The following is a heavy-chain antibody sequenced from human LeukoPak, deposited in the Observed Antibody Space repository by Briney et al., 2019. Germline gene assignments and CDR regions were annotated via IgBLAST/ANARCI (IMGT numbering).Heavy chain of an antibody. CDR1: GFTFSTYS. D-gene: IGHD6-6*01. CDR3: VKGSGAARPYYFDY. CDR2: ISSSSGTI. Sequence: PGGSLRLSCAASGFTFSTYSMNWVRQTPEKGLEWVSYISSSSGTIYYADSVKGRFTISRDNSENTLYLQMNTLRADDAALYFCVKGSGAARPYYFDYWGQGTLVTVSS. J-gene: IGHJ4*02. V-gene: IGHV3-48*01.